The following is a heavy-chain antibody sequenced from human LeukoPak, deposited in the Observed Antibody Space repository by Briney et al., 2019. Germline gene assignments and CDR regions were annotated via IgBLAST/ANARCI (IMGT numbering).Heavy chain of an antibody. CDR1: GFTFSSYV. CDR3: ARDFRDSSGWSDY. Sequence: PGGSLRLSCAASGFTFSSYVMYWVRQAPGKGLGYVSSISSNGGSTYYANSVKGRFTISRDNSKNTLYLQMGSLRSDDTAVYYCARDFRDSSGWSDYWGQGTLVTVSS. V-gene: IGHV3-64*01. D-gene: IGHD6-19*01. CDR2: ISSNGGST. J-gene: IGHJ4*02.